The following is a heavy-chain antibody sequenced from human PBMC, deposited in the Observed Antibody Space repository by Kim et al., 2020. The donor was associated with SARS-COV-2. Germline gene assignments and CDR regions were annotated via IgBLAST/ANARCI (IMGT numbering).Heavy chain of an antibody. V-gene: IGHV1-8*01. Sequence: ASVKVSCKASGYTFTSYDINWVRQATGQGLEWMGWMNPNSGNTGYAQKFQGRVTMTRNTSISTAYMELSSLRSEDTAVYYCARGHLTPYYDILTGYLKPYYSYGMDVWGAATTVTVSS. CDR2: MNPNSGNT. D-gene: IGHD3-9*01. J-gene: IGHJ6*04. CDR1: GYTFTSYD. CDR3: ARGHLTPYYDILTGYLKPYYSYGMDV.